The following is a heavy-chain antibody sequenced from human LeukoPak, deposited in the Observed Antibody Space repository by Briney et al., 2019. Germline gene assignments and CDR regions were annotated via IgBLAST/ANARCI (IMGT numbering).Heavy chain of an antibody. Sequence: SGGSLKLSCAASGFTFSGSATHWVRQASGKGLEWVGRIRSKANSYATAYAASVKGRFTISRDDSKNTAYLQMNSLKTEDTAVYYCTRLTGYGSEIFDIWGQGTMVTVSS. J-gene: IGHJ3*02. CDR3: TRLTGYGSEIFDI. CDR1: GFTFSGSA. CDR2: IRSKANSYAT. V-gene: IGHV3-73*01. D-gene: IGHD3-10*01.